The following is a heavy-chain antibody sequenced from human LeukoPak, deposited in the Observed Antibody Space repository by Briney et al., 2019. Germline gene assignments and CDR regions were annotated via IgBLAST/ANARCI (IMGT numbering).Heavy chain of an antibody. D-gene: IGHD7-27*01. CDR3: ARDLSSTSNWELDY. CDR2: INSNTGGT. V-gene: IGHV1-2*06. Sequence: ASVKVSCXASGYTFILYFIHWVRQARGQGLEWMGRINSNTGGTEYTQKFQGRVTMTRDTSITTVYMELSSLTSDDSAVCYCARDLSSTSNWELDYWGQGTLVTVSS. CDR1: GYTFILYF. J-gene: IGHJ4*02.